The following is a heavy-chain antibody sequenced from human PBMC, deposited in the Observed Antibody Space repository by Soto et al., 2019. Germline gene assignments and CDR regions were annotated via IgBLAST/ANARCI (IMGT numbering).Heavy chain of an antibody. J-gene: IGHJ4*02. V-gene: IGHV4-39*01. CDR1: GGSISSSSYY. CDR2: IYYSGST. Sequence: QLQLQESGPGLVKPSETLSLTCTVSGGSISSSSYYWGWIRQPPGKGLEWIGSIYYSGSTYYNPSLKSRVAIXXATSKNQFSLKLSSVTAADTAVYYCARQCLRAFDYWGQGTLVTVSS. CDR3: ARQCLRAFDY.